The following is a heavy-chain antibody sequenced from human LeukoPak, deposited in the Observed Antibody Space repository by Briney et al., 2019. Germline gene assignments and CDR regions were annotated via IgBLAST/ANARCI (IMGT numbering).Heavy chain of an antibody. V-gene: IGHV4-59*02. J-gene: IGHJ5*02. D-gene: IGHD5-24*01. Sequence: SETLSLTCTVSGGSVSRYYWSWIRQPPGKGLEWIGYIDYSGTTNYNPSLKSRVTMSVDTSKNQFSLKLSSVTAADTAVYYCARDRGLDGYNPWGQGTLVTVSS. CDR3: ARDRGLDGYNP. CDR1: GGSVSRYY. CDR2: IDYSGTT.